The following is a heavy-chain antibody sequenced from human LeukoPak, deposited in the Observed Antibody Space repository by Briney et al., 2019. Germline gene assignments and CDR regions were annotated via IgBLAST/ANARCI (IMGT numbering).Heavy chain of an antibody. CDR1: GFIVSGDF. CDR2: IYSDGST. Sequence: GGSLRLSCAASGFIVSGDFMGWVRQAPGKGLEWVSVIYSDGSTYYADSVKGRFTISRDNSKNTLDLQMTGLRAEDTAVYFCARERGRGRDAPWFDYWGQGTLVTVSS. J-gene: IGHJ4*02. D-gene: IGHD1-26*01. V-gene: IGHV3-53*01. CDR3: ARERGRGRDAPWFDY.